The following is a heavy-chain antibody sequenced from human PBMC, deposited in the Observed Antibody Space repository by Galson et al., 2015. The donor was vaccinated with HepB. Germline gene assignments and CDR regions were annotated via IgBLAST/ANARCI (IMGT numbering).Heavy chain of an antibody. CDR3: AKGGVYCSGGSCYSDWFDP. CDR1: GFTFSSYA. Sequence: SLRLSCAASGFTFSSYAMSWVRQAPGKGLEWVPAISGSGGSTYYADSVKGRFTISRDNSKNTLYLQMNSLRAEDTAVYYCAKGGVYCSGGSCYSDWFDPWGQGTLVTVSS. V-gene: IGHV3-23*01. CDR2: ISGSGGST. D-gene: IGHD2-15*01. J-gene: IGHJ5*02.